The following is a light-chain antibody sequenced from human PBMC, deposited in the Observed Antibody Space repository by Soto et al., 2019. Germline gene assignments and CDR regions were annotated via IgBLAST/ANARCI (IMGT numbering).Light chain of an antibody. CDR3: CSHTITSTFV. J-gene: IGLJ2*01. Sequence: QSALTQPASVSGSPGQSITISCTGTSSDVGGYNYVSWYQQHPGKVPKLMIYEVFRRPSGISNRFSDSKSGNTASLTISGLQAEDEADYYCCSHTITSTFVFGGGTKLTVL. CDR2: EVF. V-gene: IGLV2-14*01. CDR1: SSDVGGYNY.